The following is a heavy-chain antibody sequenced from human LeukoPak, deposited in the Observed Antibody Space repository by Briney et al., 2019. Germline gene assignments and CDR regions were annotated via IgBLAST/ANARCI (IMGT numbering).Heavy chain of an antibody. CDR2: IRYDGSNK. D-gene: IGHD2-2*01. J-gene: IGHJ4*02. Sequence: GGSLRLSCAASGFALSSYTMSWVRQAPGKGLEWVAFIRYDGSNKYYADSVKGRFTISRDNSKNTLYLQMNSLRAEDTAVYYCAKDSSYCSSTSCYYALFDYWGQGTLVTVSS. V-gene: IGHV3-30*02. CDR1: GFALSSYT. CDR3: AKDSSYCSSTSCYYALFDY.